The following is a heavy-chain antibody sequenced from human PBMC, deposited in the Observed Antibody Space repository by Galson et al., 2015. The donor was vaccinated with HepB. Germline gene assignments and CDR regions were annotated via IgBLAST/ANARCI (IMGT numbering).Heavy chain of an antibody. J-gene: IGHJ6*02. V-gene: IGHV3-30*04. CDR1: GFTFSSYA. CDR3: ATGTHYYYGMDV. CDR2: ISYDGSNK. Sequence: SLRLSCAASGFTFSSYAMHWVRQAPGKGLEWVAVISYDGSNKYYADSVKGRFTISRGNSKNTLYLQMNSLRAEDTAVYYCATGTHYYYGMDVWGQGTTVTVSS. D-gene: IGHD1-14*01.